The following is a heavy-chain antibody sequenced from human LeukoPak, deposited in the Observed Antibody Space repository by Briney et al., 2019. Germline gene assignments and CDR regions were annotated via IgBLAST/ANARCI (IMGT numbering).Heavy chain of an antibody. V-gene: IGHV3-23*01. CDR3: ARGTLAGYFLGY. J-gene: IGHJ4*02. CDR2: ISYSGDTT. D-gene: IGHD6-19*01. CDR1: GFTLNTYA. Sequence: GGSVRLSCAACGFTLNTYAMTGVRQPPAKGLEWVSSISYSGDTTDYAGSVKGRLIISRDNSKNTLGLQMNSLRDEDTAIYYCARGTLAGYFLGYWGRGTLVTVSS.